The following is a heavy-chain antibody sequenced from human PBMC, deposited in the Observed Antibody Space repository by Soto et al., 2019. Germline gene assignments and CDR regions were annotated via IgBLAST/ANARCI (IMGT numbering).Heavy chain of an antibody. J-gene: IGHJ6*03. CDR1: GYTFTSYD. CDR2: MNPNSGNT. Sequence: GASVKVSCKASGYTFTSYDINWVRQATGQGLEWMGWMNPNSGNTGYARKFQGRVTMTRNTSISTAYMELSSLRSEDTAVYYCARGLDIVVVPAAIKARSNYYYYYMDVWGKGTTVTVSS. V-gene: IGHV1-8*01. CDR3: ARGLDIVVVPAAIKARSNYYYYYMDV. D-gene: IGHD2-2*03.